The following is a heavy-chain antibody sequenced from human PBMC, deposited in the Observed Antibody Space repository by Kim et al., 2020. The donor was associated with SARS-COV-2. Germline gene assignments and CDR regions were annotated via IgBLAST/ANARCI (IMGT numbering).Heavy chain of an antibody. Sequence: GGSLRLSCTSSGFTFGDYPMSWVRQAPGKGLEWVGFIRSKDYGGTTEYDPSVKGRFTISRDDSKSIAYLQLNSLKTADTAVYYCTKGWGDYWGQGTLVT. J-gene: IGHJ4*02. CDR3: TKGWGDY. D-gene: IGHD3-16*01. CDR2: IRSKDYGGTT. CDR1: GFTFGDYP. V-gene: IGHV3-49*04.